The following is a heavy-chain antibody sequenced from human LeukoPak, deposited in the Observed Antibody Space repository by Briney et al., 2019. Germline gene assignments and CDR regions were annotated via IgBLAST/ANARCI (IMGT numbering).Heavy chain of an antibody. D-gene: IGHD2-2*01. V-gene: IGHV4-61*01. CDR3: ARDPVVVVPAARVGYYYGMDV. CDR1: GGSVSSGSYY. Sequence: SETLSLTCTVSGGSVSSGSYYWSWIRQPPRKGLEWIGYIYYSGSTNYNPSLKSRVTISVDTSKNQFSLKLSSVTAADTAVYYCARDPVVVVPAARVGYYYGMDVWGKGTTVTVSS. CDR2: IYYSGST. J-gene: IGHJ6*04.